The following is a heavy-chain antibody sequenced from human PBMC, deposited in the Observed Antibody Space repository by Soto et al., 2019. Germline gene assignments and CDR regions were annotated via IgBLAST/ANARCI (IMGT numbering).Heavy chain of an antibody. Sequence: QVQLVQSGAEVKKPESSVKVSCKASGGTFSSYTISWVRQAPGQGLEWMGRIIPILGITNYAQKFQGRVTITVDKSTSTAYMELSSLRSEDTAVYYCAIAVAGTHGMDVWGQGTTVTVSS. CDR3: AIAVAGTHGMDV. D-gene: IGHD6-19*01. V-gene: IGHV1-69*02. CDR1: GGTFSSYT. CDR2: IIPILGIT. J-gene: IGHJ6*02.